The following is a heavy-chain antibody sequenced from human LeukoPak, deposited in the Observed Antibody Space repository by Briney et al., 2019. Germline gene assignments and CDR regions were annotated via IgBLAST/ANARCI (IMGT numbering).Heavy chain of an antibody. CDR2: IKQYGSTK. CDR3: ARDMDA. Sequence: GGSLRLSCAASGFTFSSYWMTWVCQAPGKGLEWVANIKQYGSTKNYVDSVKGRFTISRDNAKNSLYLQMNSLRGKETAVYYCARDMDAWGQGTLVTVSS. D-gene: IGHD3-10*01. J-gene: IGHJ4*02. CDR1: GFTFSSYW. V-gene: IGHV3-7*01.